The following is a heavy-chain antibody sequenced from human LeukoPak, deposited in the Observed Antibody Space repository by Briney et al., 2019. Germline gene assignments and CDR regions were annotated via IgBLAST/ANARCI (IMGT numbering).Heavy chain of an antibody. CDR2: IYYRGST. J-gene: IGHJ5*02. D-gene: IGHD3-10*01. CDR3: ARGSNLWFGANRHWFDP. V-gene: IGHV4-31*03. Sequence: TSETLSLTCSVSGGSISSGGFYWSWIRQPPEKGLEWIGNIYYRGSTYYNPSLRGRVTISVDTSKNQFSLKLSSMTSADTAVYYCARGSNLWFGANRHWFDPWGQGALVTVSS. CDR1: GGSISSGGFY.